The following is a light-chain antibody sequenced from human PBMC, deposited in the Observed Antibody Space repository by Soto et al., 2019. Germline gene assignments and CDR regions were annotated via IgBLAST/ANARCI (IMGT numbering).Light chain of an antibody. CDR1: SSDVGGYNL. J-gene: IGLJ1*01. V-gene: IGLV2-23*01. CDR3: SSYTSSSIYV. Sequence: QSALTQPASVSGSPGQSITVSCAGTSSDVGGYNLVSWYQQHPGKAPKLIIHEGTERPSGISPRFSGPKSGNTASLTISGLQAEDEADYYCSSYTSSSIYVFGSGTKVTVL. CDR2: EGT.